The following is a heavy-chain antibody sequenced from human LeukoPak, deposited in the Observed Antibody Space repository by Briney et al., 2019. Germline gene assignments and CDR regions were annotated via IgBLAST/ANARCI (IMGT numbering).Heavy chain of an antibody. Sequence: PGGSLRLSCAASGFTFSSYWMSWVRQAPGKGLEWVANIKKDGSEKYYVDSVKGRFTISRDNSKNTLYLQMNSLRAEDTAVYYCARGLGGYDRFFDYWGQGALVTVSS. CDR1: GFTFSSYW. V-gene: IGHV3-7*01. CDR3: ARGLGGYDRFFDY. J-gene: IGHJ4*02. CDR2: IKKDGSEK. D-gene: IGHD5-12*01.